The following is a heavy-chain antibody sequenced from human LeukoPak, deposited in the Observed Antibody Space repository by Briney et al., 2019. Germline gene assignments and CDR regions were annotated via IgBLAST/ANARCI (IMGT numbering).Heavy chain of an antibody. J-gene: IGHJ4*02. CDR3: AREAKVGGALQY. CDR2: INTDGGFT. CDR1: GFIFSDYW. Sequence: GGSLRLSCAASGFIFSDYWMHWVRQAPGKGLVWVSRINTDGGFTRYADSVQGRFIISRDTAKNTLFLQMNSQRAEDTAVYYCAREAKVGGALQYWGQGILVTVSS. V-gene: IGHV3-74*01. D-gene: IGHD1-26*01.